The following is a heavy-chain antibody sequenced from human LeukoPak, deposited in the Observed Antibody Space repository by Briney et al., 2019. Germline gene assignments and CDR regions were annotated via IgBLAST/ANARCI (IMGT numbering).Heavy chain of an antibody. D-gene: IGHD3-3*01. CDR3: ARGFLKWSPSPVDAFDI. CDR1: GGSFSGYY. J-gene: IGHJ3*02. CDR2: INHSGST. V-gene: IGHV4-34*01. Sequence: SETLSLTCAVYGGSFSGYYWSWIRQPPGKGLEWIGEINHSGSTNYNPSLKSRVTISVDTSKNQFSLKLSSVTAADTAVYYCARGFLKWSPSPVDAFDIWGQGTMVTVSS.